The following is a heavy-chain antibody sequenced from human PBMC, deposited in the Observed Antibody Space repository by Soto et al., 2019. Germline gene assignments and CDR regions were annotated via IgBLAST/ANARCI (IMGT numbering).Heavy chain of an antibody. J-gene: IGHJ5*02. V-gene: IGHV4-31*03. CDR3: ASLTIGVALTPNWFDP. CDR1: GGSISSSGYY. D-gene: IGHD6-19*01. CDR2: IYYSGST. Sequence: SETLSLTCSVSGGSISSSGYYWSWIRQHPGKGLEWIGYIYYSGSTNYNPSLKSRVTMSVDTSKNQFSLRLSSVTVADTAVYYCASLTIGVALTPNWFDPWGQGTLVTVS.